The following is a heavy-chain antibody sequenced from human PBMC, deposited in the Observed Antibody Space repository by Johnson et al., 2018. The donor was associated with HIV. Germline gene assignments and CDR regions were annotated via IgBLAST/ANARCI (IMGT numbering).Heavy chain of an antibody. CDR2: INWNAGRT. D-gene: IGHD6-6*01. V-gene: IGHV3-20*03. CDR3: ARGGSIAARREAFDI. J-gene: IGHJ3*02. Sequence: MKWVRQTPGMGLEWVSAINWNAGRTGYTDSVKGRFTISRDNSKNTLYLQMNSLRAEDTAVYYCARGGSIAARREAFDIWGQGTMVTVSS.